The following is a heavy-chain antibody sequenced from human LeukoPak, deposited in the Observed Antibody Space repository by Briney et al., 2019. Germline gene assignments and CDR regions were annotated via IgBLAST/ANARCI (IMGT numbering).Heavy chain of an antibody. J-gene: IGHJ6*03. V-gene: IGHV4-59*01. Sequence: PAETLSLTCTVSGVSISTYYLSWIRQPPGKGLEWIGHIYYNGANNYDPSLKSRVIISLDTSKNQFSLKLTSVTAADTAVYFCARDRYMDVWGKGTTVTVSS. CDR3: ARDRYMDV. CDR1: GVSISTYY. CDR2: IYYNGAN.